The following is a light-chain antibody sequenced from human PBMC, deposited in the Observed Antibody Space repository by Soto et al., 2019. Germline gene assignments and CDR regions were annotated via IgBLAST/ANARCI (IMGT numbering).Light chain of an antibody. Sequence: EVVLTQSPGTLSLSPGESATFSCRASQSVSSYLAWYQQKPGQAPRLLIYDASNRATGIPARFSGSGSGTDFTLTISSLEPEDFAVYYCQQRNNWTFGQGTKVDIK. CDR1: QSVSSY. J-gene: IGKJ1*01. CDR2: DAS. CDR3: QQRNNWT. V-gene: IGKV3-11*01.